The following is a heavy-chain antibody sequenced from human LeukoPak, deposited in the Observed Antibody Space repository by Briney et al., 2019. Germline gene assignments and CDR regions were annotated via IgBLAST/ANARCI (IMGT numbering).Heavy chain of an antibody. J-gene: IGHJ4*02. Sequence: QPGGSLRLSCAASGFTFSSYAMSWVRQAPGKGLEWVSAISGSGGSTYYADSVKGRFTISRDNSKNTLYLQMNSLRAEDTAVYYCAKDGPYYDFWSGYCDYWGQGTLVTVSS. D-gene: IGHD3-3*01. V-gene: IGHV3-23*01. CDR1: GFTFSSYA. CDR2: ISGSGGST. CDR3: AKDGPYYDFWSGYCDY.